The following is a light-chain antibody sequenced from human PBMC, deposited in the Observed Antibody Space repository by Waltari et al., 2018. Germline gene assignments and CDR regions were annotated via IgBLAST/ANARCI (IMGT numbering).Light chain of an antibody. CDR1: RSVSSN. CDR2: GAS. J-gene: IGKJ2*01. CDR3: QQYNNWPPYT. Sequence: EIVMTQSPATLSVSPGERDTLSCRASRSVSSNLAWYQQKPGQAPRLLIYGASTRATDIPARFSGSGSGTEFTLTISSLQSEDFAVYYCQQYNNWPPYTFGQGTKLEIK. V-gene: IGKV3-15*01.